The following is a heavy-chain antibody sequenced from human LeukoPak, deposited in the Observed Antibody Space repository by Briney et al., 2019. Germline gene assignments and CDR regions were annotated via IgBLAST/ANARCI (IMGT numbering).Heavy chain of an antibody. CDR3: ARDNIVVVPAAGHDAFDI. V-gene: IGHV4-4*07. Sequence: PSETLSLTCAVYGGSFSGYYWSWIRQPAGKGLEWIGRIYTSGSTNYNPSLKSRVTISVDTSKNQFSLKPSSVTAADTAVYYCARDNIVVVPAAGHDAFDIWGQGTMVTVSS. J-gene: IGHJ3*02. CDR1: GGSFSGYY. D-gene: IGHD2-2*01. CDR2: IYTSGST.